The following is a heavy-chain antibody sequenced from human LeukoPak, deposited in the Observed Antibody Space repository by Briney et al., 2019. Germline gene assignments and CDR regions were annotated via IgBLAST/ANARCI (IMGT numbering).Heavy chain of an antibody. CDR3: AKDTTRLSTTGTTSDY. CDR2: IKQDGSET. V-gene: IGHV3-7*03. J-gene: IGHJ4*02. D-gene: IGHD1-1*01. CDR1: GGSFSGYY. Sequence: ETLSLTCAVYGGSFSGYYWSWIRQAPGKGLEWVANIKQDGSETYYVDSVKGRFTISRDDAKNSLYLQMNSLRAEDTALYYCAKDTTRLSTTGTTSDYWGQGTLVTVSS.